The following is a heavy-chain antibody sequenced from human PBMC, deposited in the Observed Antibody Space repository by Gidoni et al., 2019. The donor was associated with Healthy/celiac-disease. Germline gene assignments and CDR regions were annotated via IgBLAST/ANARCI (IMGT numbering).Heavy chain of an antibody. Sequence: QVQLQESGPGLVKPSETLSLTCTVSGGSISSYYWSWIRQPPGKGLEWIGYIYYSGSTNYNPSLKSRVTISVDTSKNQFSLKLSSVTAADTAVYYCARDQLVTPSWGYYGMDVWGQGTTVTVSS. V-gene: IGHV4-59*01. D-gene: IGHD6-13*01. J-gene: IGHJ6*02. CDR3: ARDQLVTPSWGYYGMDV. CDR1: GGSISSYY. CDR2: IYYSGST.